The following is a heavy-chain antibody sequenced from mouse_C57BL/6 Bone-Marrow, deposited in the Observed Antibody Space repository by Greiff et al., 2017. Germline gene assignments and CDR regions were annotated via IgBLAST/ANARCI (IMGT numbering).Heavy chain of an antibody. V-gene: IGHV3-6*01. D-gene: IGHD1-1*01. CDR1: GYSITSGYY. CDR2: ISYDGSN. CDR3: ARDNSGSSYAWFAY. J-gene: IGHJ3*01. Sequence: EVKLQESGPGLVKPSQSLSLTCSVTGYSITSGYYWNWIRQFPGNKLEWMGYISYDGSNNYNPSLKNRISITRDTSKNQFFLKLNSVTTEDTATYYCARDNSGSSYAWFAYWGQGTLVTVSA.